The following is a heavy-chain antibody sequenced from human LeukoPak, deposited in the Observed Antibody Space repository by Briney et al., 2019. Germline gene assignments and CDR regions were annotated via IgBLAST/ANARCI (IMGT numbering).Heavy chain of an antibody. D-gene: IGHD6-13*01. Sequence: GGSLLISCQGSGSIFTSYWISWGRQLPGKGLEWTGRIDPSDSYTNYSPSFQGHVTISADKSISTAYLQWSSLKASDTAMYYCARLAPVAAIAAADYWGQGTLVTVSS. CDR3: ARLAPVAAIAAADY. CDR2: IDPSDSYT. CDR1: GSIFTSYW. J-gene: IGHJ4*02. V-gene: IGHV5-10-1*01.